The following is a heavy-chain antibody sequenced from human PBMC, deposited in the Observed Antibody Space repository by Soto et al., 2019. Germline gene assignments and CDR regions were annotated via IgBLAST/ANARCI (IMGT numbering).Heavy chain of an antibody. D-gene: IGHD3-22*01. CDR3: AAQVVMIDY. CDR2: ISGSGGST. Sequence: LRLSCAASGFTFSSYAMSWVRQAPGKGLEWVSAISGSGGSTYYTDSVKGRFTISRDNSKNTLYLQMNSLRAEDTAVYYCAAQVVMIDYWGQGTLVTVSS. CDR1: GFTFSSYA. V-gene: IGHV3-23*01. J-gene: IGHJ4*02.